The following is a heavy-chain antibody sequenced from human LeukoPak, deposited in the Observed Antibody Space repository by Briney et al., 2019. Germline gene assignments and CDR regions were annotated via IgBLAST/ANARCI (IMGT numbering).Heavy chain of an antibody. CDR1: GFTFSSYG. Sequence: PGGSLRLSCVPSGFTFSSYGMHWVRQAPGKGLEWVAFIRSDGSDEHYADSVKDRFTISRDNSKDTLYLQMNSLGPEDTAVYYCAKDLELAPFDYWGQGTLVTVSS. CDR2: IRSDGSDE. V-gene: IGHV3-30*02. J-gene: IGHJ4*02. D-gene: IGHD1-7*01. CDR3: AKDLELAPFDY.